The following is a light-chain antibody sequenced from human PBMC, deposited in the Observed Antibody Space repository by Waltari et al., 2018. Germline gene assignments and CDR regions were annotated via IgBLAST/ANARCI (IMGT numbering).Light chain of an antibody. V-gene: IGLV2-14*03. CDR2: GVS. CDR1: NSDIGVHTY. Sequence: QSALTQPASVSGSPGQSITISCTGTNSDIGVHTYVPWYQQHPGKAPKLILYGVSKRPSGVSNRFSGSKADNTASLTIPGVQAGDEADYYCSSYTTRDTWLFGGGTKVTVL. CDR3: SSYTTRDTWL. J-gene: IGLJ3*02.